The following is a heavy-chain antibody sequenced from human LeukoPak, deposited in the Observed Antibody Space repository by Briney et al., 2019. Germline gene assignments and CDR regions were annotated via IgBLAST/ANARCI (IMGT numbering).Heavy chain of an antibody. Sequence: GGSLRLSCAASGFTFSSYSMNWVRQAPGKGLEWLSYISSSSRTIYYADSVKGRFTISRNNAKNSLYLQMNSLRAEDTAVYYCARLYCSGGSCYSGDAFDIWGQGTMVTVSS. V-gene: IGHV3-48*04. D-gene: IGHD2-15*01. CDR3: ARLYCSGGSCYSGDAFDI. J-gene: IGHJ3*02. CDR2: ISSSSRTI. CDR1: GFTFSSYS.